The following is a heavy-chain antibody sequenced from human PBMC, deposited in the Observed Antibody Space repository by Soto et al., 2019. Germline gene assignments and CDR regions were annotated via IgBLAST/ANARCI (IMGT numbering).Heavy chain of an antibody. J-gene: IGHJ6*02. CDR1: GFTFSSYA. CDR2: ISGSGGST. V-gene: IGHV3-23*01. Sequence: EVQLLESGGGLVQPGGSLRLSCAASGFTFSSYAMSWVRQAPGKGLEWVSAISGSGGSTYYADSVKGRFTISRDNSKNTLYLQMNSLRAEDTAVYYCAKTPDYGGKGGYYYYGMDVWGQGTTVTVSS. D-gene: IGHD4-17*01. CDR3: AKTPDYGGKGGYYYYGMDV.